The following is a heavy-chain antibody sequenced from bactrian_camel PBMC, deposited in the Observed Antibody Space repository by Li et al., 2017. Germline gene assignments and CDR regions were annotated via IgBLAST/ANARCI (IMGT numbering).Heavy chain of an antibody. CDR3: AALLSWVGGCGTVVAARGSGQYKVAF. Sequence: HVQLVESGGGSVQAGGSLRLSCVTSEYSSRPNCMGWFRQAPGKEREWVAAVDSEGNTSYVESVKGRFTISQDNAKNTMYLQMDSLKPEDTAMYYCAALLSWVGGCGTVVAARGSGQYKVAFWGQGTQVTVS. D-gene: IGHD6*01. CDR2: VDSEGNT. CDR1: EYSSRPNC. V-gene: IGHV3S53*01. J-gene: IGHJ4*01.